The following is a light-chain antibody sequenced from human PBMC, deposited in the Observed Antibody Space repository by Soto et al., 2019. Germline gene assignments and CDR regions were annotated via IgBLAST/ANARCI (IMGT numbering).Light chain of an antibody. J-gene: IGLJ1*01. CDR3: CSYVSSKTYV. CDR2: EVS. V-gene: IGLV2-14*01. Sequence: QSVLTQPASVSGSPGQSITISCTGTRTDVGGYNFVSWYQQHPGKAPKLIIYEVSNRPSGVSNRFSGSKSDNTASLTISGLQAEDEADYYCCSYVSSKTYVFGTGTKVTV. CDR1: RTDVGGYNF.